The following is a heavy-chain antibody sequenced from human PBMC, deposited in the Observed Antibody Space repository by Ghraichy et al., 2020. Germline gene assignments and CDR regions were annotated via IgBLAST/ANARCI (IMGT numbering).Heavy chain of an antibody. CDR2: ISSSGSTI. J-gene: IGHJ6*02. CDR3: ARVNVTRSYYDILTGYYKGRGGYYYYGMDV. V-gene: IGHV3-48*03. CDR1: GFTFSSYE. Sequence: GGSLRLSCAASGFTFSSYEMNWVRQAPGKGLEWVSYISSSGSTIYYADSVKGRFTISRDNAKNSLYLQMNSLRAEDTAVYYCARVNVTRSYYDILTGYYKGRGGYYYYGMDVWGQGTTVTVSS. D-gene: IGHD3-9*01.